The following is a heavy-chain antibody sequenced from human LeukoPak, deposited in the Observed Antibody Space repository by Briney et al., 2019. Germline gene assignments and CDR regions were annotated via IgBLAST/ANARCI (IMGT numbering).Heavy chain of an antibody. Sequence: VAAVKVSCKTSGYTFSNFGINWVRQAPGQGLEWMGWISGNNDNPNYGQKFQGRFTVTTDSSTNTAYMELRNLTSDDTAVYYCARDGTSADDYWGQGTLVTVSS. J-gene: IGHJ4*02. CDR3: ARDGTSADDY. CDR1: GYTFSNFG. CDR2: ISGNNDNP. V-gene: IGHV1-18*01. D-gene: IGHD1-26*01.